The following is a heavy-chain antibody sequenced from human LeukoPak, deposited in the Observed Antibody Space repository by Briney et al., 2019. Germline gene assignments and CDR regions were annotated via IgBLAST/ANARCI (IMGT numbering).Heavy chain of an antibody. V-gene: IGHV1-2*02. CDR1: GYTFTSYD. Sequence: ASVKVSCKASGYTFTSYDINWVRQATGQGLEWMGWINPNSGGTNYAQKFQGRVTMTRDTSISTAYMELSRLRSDDTAVYYCARGDCSSTSCYGNYYGMDVWGQGTTVTVSS. J-gene: IGHJ6*02. CDR2: INPNSGGT. CDR3: ARGDCSSTSCYGNYYGMDV. D-gene: IGHD2-2*01.